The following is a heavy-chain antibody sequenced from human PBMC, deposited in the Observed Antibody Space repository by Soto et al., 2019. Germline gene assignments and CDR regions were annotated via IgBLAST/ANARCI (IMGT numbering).Heavy chain of an antibody. D-gene: IGHD2-15*01. CDR2: INPSGGST. Sequence: VSSVKVSCKASGYTFTSYYMHWVRQAPGQGLEWMGIINPSGGSTSYAQKFQGRVTMTRDTSTSTVYMELSSLRSEDTAVYYCARGTSSGSGGRLFGYFKQWGQGTLGTVAS. J-gene: IGHJ1*01. CDR1: GYTFTSYY. V-gene: IGHV1-46*01. CDR3: ARGTSSGSGGRLFGYFKQ.